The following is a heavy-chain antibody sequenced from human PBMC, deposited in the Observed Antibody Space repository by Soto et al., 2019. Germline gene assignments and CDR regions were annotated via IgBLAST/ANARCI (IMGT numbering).Heavy chain of an antibody. CDR1: GGYVSRDWC. V-gene: IGHV4-30-4*01. CDR3: AREPYDITGNRIDS. CDR2: VYHTGST. J-gene: IGHJ5*01. D-gene: IGHD3-22*01. Sequence: LPRTCDGCGGYVSRDWCWKWIRKDPGKGLEWIGYVYHTGSTYHNPSLKSRGSISVDTSNNQFSLKLSSVTAADTAVYFCAREPYDITGNRIDSWGQGTPVTVSS.